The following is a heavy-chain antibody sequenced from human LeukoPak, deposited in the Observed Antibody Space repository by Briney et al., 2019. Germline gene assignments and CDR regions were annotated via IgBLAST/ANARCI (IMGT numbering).Heavy chain of an antibody. D-gene: IGHD1-26*01. CDR3: ARVGSIVVAHYYFDF. CDR1: GYSIKSGYY. CDR2: VYRSGST. V-gene: IGHV4-38-2*02. J-gene: IGHJ4*02. Sequence: SETLSLGCSVSGYSIKSGYYWSWIRQSPGKGPEWIGSVYRSGSTSYNPSLQSRVSISVDTPKNQFSLMLTSVTAADTAVYYCARVGSIVVAHYYFDFWGQGILVTVSS.